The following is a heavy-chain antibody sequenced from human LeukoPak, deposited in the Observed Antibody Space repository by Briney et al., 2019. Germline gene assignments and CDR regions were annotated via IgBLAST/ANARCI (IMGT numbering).Heavy chain of an antibody. CDR1: GFTFPSSG. CDR2: IVVGSGNT. J-gene: IGHJ1*01. Sequence: VKVSCKASGFTFPSSGVQWVRQARGQRLEWIGWIVVGSGNTNYAQKFQERVTITRDMSTSTAYMELSSLRSEDTAVYYCATGQTLVGATLAEYFQHWGQGTLVTVSS. CDR3: ATGQTLVGATLAEYFQH. D-gene: IGHD1-26*01. V-gene: IGHV1-58*01.